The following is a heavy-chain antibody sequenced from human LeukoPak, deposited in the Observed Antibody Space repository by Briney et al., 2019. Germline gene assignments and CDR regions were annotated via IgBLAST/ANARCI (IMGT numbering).Heavy chain of an antibody. CDR3: TRADCSSSSCYTVEY. Sequence: GRSLRLSCAASGFTFNSYAMQWVRQAPGKGLEFVSVISSDGDSTYYADSVKGRFIISRDNSKNTLYLQMSSLRADDMAVYYCTRADCSSSSCYTVEYWGQGTLVTVSS. J-gene: IGHJ4*02. CDR1: GFTFNSYA. V-gene: IGHV3-64*02. D-gene: IGHD2-2*01. CDR2: ISSDGDST.